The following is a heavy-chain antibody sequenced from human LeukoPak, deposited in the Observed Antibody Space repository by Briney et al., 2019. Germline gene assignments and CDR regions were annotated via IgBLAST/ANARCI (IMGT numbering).Heavy chain of an antibody. CDR1: GYSFISFG. J-gene: IGHJ4*02. CDR3: TRNLARTGDFDY. CDR2: MNPNSGST. V-gene: IGHV1-8*01. Sequence: ASVKVSCKASGYSFISFGINWVRQATGQGLEWLGWMNPNSGSTGYAQNFQGRVSMTRDTSISTAYMELSNLGSEDTAVYYCTRNLARTGDFDYWGQGTLVTVSS. D-gene: IGHD5-12*01.